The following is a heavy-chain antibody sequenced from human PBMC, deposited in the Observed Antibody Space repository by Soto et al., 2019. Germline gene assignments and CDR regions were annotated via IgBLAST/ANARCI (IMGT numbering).Heavy chain of an antibody. CDR2: ISYDGSNK. CDR1: GFTFSSYG. CDR3: AKVLEWLFYYYGMDV. Sequence: GGSLRLSCAASGFTFSSYGMHWVRQAPGKGLEGVAVISYDGSNKYYADSVKGRFTISRDNSKNTLYLQMNSLRAEDTAVYYCAKVLEWLFYYYGMDVWGQGTTVTVSS. D-gene: IGHD3-3*01. J-gene: IGHJ6*02. V-gene: IGHV3-30*18.